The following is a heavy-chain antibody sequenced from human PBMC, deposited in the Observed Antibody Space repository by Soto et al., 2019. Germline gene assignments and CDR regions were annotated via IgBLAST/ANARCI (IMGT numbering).Heavy chain of an antibody. CDR2: MNPNSGNT. CDR3: ARIYGDWNAFDI. D-gene: IGHD4-17*01. Sequence: ASVKVSCKASGYTFASYDINWVRQATGQGLEWMGWMNPNSGNTGYAQKFQGRVTMTRNTSISTAYMELSSLRSEDTAVYYCARIYGDWNAFDIWGQGTMVTVSS. V-gene: IGHV1-8*01. CDR1: GYTFASYD. J-gene: IGHJ3*02.